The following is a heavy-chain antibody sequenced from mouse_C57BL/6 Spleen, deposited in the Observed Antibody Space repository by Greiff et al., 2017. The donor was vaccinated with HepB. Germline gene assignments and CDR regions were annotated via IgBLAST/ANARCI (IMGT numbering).Heavy chain of an antibody. CDR1: GYAFSSSW. CDR3: ARGGLRQGFDY. CDR2: IYPGDGDT. Sequence: QVQLQQSGPELVKPGASVKISCKASGYAFSSSWMNWVKQRPGKGLEWIGRIYPGDGDTNYNGKFKGKATLTADKYSSTAYMQLSSLTSEDSAVYFCARGGLRQGFDYWGQGTTLTVSS. V-gene: IGHV1-82*01. J-gene: IGHJ2*01. D-gene: IGHD2-4*01.